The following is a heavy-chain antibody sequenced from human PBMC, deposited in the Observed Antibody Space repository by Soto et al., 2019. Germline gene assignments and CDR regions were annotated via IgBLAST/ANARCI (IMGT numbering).Heavy chain of an antibody. CDR1: GGSISSGVYY. Sequence: PSETLSLTCTVSGGSISSGVYYWSWIRQHPGKGLEWIGYIYYSGSTYYNPSLKSRVTISVDTSKNQFSLKLSSVTAADTAVYYCARDLRFRGFYGMDVWAQGTTVTVSS. CDR3: ARDLRFRGFYGMDV. D-gene: IGHD3-10*01. CDR2: IYYSGST. J-gene: IGHJ6*02. V-gene: IGHV4-31*03.